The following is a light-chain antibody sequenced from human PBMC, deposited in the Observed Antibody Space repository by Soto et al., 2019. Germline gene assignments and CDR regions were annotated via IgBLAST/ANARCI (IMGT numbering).Light chain of an antibody. CDR1: PSVSSY. Sequence: EIVLTQSPVTLSLSPGERATLSCRASPSVSSYLAWYQQKPGQAPRLLIYDASNRATGIPPRFSGGGSGTDFTLTIDNLEPEDFAIYYCQQRSNWPPITFGQGTRLEIK. CDR2: DAS. V-gene: IGKV3-11*01. J-gene: IGKJ5*01. CDR3: QQRSNWPPIT.